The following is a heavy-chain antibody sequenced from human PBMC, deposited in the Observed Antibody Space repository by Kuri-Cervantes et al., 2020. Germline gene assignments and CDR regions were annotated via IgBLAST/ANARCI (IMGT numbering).Heavy chain of an antibody. D-gene: IGHD3-10*02. V-gene: IGHV1-69*13. CDR3: AREGAITMLDFNPRYYYYYYGMDV. CDR2: IIPIFGTA. J-gene: IGHJ6*02. CDR1: GGTFSSYA. Sequence: SVKVSCRASGGTFSSYAISWVRQAPGQGLEWMGGIIPIFGTANYAQKFQGRVTITADESTSTVYMELSSLRSEDTAVYYCAREGAITMLDFNPRYYYYYYGMDVWGQGTTVTVSS.